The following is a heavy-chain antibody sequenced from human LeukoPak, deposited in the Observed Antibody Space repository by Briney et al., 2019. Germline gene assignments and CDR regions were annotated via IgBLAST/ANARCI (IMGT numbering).Heavy chain of an antibody. D-gene: IGHD3/OR15-3a*01. CDR2: IYYSGST. J-gene: IGHJ4*02. CDR1: GGSISSSSYY. CDR3: ASLRRTGGLPTFDY. V-gene: IGHV4-39*01. Sequence: SGTLSLTCAVSGGSISSSSYYWGWIRQPPGTGLEWIGSIYYSGSTYYNPSLKSRVTISVDTSKNQFSLKLSSVTAADTAVYYCASLRRTGGLPTFDYWGQGTLVTVSS.